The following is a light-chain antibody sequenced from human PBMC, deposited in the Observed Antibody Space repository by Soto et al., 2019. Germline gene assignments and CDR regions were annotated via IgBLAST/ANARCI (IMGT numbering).Light chain of an antibody. J-gene: IGLJ2*01. CDR2: SNN. CDR1: SFNIGTNT. Sequence: QSVLTQPPSASGTPGQRVTISCSGSSFNIGTNTVNWYQQLPGTAPKLLIYSNNQRPSGVPDRFSGSKSGTSASLAISGLQSEDEADYHCAAWDDSLNAVVFGGGTKLTVL. CDR3: AAWDDSLNAVV. V-gene: IGLV1-44*01.